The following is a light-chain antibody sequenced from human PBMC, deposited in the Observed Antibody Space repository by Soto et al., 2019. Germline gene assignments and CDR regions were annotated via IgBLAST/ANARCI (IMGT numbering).Light chain of an antibody. CDR3: SSYTSTATRV. J-gene: IGLJ3*02. CDR1: SSDVGNYYV. V-gene: IGLV2-14*02. Sequence: QSALTQPASVSGSPGQSITISCTGTSSDVGNYYVVSWYQQHPDKAPKLMIYEVSNRPSGVSDRFSGSKSGNTASLTISGLQAEDEADYYCSSYTSTATRVFGGGTKLTVL. CDR2: EVS.